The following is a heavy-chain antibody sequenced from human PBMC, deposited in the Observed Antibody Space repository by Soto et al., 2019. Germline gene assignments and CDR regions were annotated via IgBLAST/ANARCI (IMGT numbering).Heavy chain of an antibody. CDR1: GGSINSNRW. V-gene: IGHV4-4*02. CDR3: AGQWAAGYGAFDP. J-gene: IGHJ5*02. D-gene: IGHD3-9*01. CDR2: IHDGGTT. Sequence: QVKLQESGPGLVKPSGTLSLTSAVSGGSINSNRWWTWVRQAPGKGLEWIGEIHDGGTTNYNLSLKSRVTLSIDESKNQFSLDMKSVSAADTAVYYCAGQWAAGYGAFDPWGQGILVTVSS.